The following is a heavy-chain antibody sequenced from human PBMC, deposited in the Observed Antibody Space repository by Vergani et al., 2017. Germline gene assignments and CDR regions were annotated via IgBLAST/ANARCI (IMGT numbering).Heavy chain of an antibody. Sequence: EVQLVQSGAEVKKPGESLKISCKGSGYSFTSYWIGWVRPMPGKGLEWMGIIYPGDSDTRYSPSFQGQVTISADKSISTAYLQWSSLKASDTAMYSCARYCSSTSCYPSHGEDAFDIWGQGTMVTVSS. CDR1: GYSFTSYW. V-gene: IGHV5-51*01. D-gene: IGHD2-2*01. CDR2: IYPGDSDT. CDR3: ARYCSSTSCYPSHGEDAFDI. J-gene: IGHJ3*02.